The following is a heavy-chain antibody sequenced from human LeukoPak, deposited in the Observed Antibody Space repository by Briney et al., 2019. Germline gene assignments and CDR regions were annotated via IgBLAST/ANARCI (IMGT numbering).Heavy chain of an antibody. CDR3: ARELVRGGDYGDYVSISPGPAYYYYGMDV. Sequence: ASVKVSCKASGYTFTSYHMHWVRQAPGQGLEWMGIINPSGGSTTYAQKLQGRVIMTRDTSTSTVYMELSSLRSEDTAVYYCARELVRGGDYGDYVSISPGPAYYYYGMDVWGQGTTVTVSS. CDR1: GYTFTSYH. CDR2: INPSGGST. J-gene: IGHJ6*02. D-gene: IGHD4-17*01. V-gene: IGHV1-46*04.